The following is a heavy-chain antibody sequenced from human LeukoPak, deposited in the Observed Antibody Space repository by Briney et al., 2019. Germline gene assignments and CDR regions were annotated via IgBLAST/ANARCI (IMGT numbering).Heavy chain of an antibody. V-gene: IGHV3-66*01. J-gene: IGHJ4*02. Sequence: PGGSLRLSCAASGFTVSSNYMSWVRQAPGKGLEWVSVIYSGGSTYYADSVKGRFTISRDNSKSTLYLQMNSLRAEDTAVYYCARGRRGYSSPNSGFDYWGQGTLVTVSS. D-gene: IGHD5-18*01. CDR3: ARGRRGYSSPNSGFDY. CDR2: IYSGGST. CDR1: GFTVSSNY.